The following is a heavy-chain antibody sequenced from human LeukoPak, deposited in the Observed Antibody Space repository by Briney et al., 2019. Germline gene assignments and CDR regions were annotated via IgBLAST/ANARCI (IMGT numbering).Heavy chain of an antibody. V-gene: IGHV3-7*01. Sequence: PGGSLRLSCAASGFKFSSYWMNWVRQAPGKGLEPVANINQDGSEKYYVDSVKGRFTISRDNAKNSLYLQMSSLRAEDTAVYYCTRGGYSAYWGQGTLVTVSS. J-gene: IGHJ4*02. D-gene: IGHD2-15*01. CDR3: TRGGYSAY. CDR2: INQDGSEK. CDR1: GFKFSSYW.